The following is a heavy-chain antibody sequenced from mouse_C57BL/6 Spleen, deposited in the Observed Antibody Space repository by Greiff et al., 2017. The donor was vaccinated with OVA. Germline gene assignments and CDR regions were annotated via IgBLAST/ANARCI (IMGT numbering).Heavy chain of an antibody. Sequence: VQLQQSGPGLVKPSQSLSLTCSVTGYSITSGYYWNWLRQFPGNKLEWMGYISYDGSNNYNPSLKNRISITRDTSKNQFFLKLNSVTTEDTATYYCAREIYYGNYEYAMDYWGQGTSVTVSS. CDR1: GYSITSGYY. CDR3: AREIYYGNYEYAMDY. J-gene: IGHJ4*01. V-gene: IGHV3-6*01. D-gene: IGHD2-1*01. CDR2: ISYDGSN.